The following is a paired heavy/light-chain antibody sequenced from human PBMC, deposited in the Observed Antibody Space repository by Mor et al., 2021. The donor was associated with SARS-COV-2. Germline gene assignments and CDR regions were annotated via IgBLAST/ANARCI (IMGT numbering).Heavy chain of an antibody. D-gene: IGHD4-17*01. CDR1: GYTFTDYQ. Sequence: QVQLVQSGAEVKKPGASVKVSCKASGYTFTDYQVHWVRQAPGQGLEWMGRINPNGGGSNFAQNFQGRVTLTRDTSISTAYMELSRLRPDDTAVYYCSRGIYGDYLDDWYFDLWGRGTLVTVSS. J-gene: IGHJ2*01. CDR3: SRGIYGDYLDDWYFDL. V-gene: IGHV1-2*06. CDR2: INPNGGGS.
Light chain of an antibody. Sequence: QSVLTQPPSVSAAPGQKVTISCSGSSSNIGNNYVSWYQQLPGTAPKLLIYDNNKRPSGIPDRFSGSKSGTSATLGITGLQTGDEADYCCGTWDSSLSALVFGGGTKLTVL. V-gene: IGLV1-51*01. CDR2: DNN. CDR3: GTWDSSLSALV. J-gene: IGLJ2*01. CDR1: SSNIGNNY.